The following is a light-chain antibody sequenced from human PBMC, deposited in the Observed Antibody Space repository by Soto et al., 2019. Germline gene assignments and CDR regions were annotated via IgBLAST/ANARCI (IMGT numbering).Light chain of an antibody. J-gene: IGKJ1*01. CDR3: QHYNSYSEA. CDR1: QSVLYSSNNKNY. CDR2: WAS. Sequence: DIVMTQSPDSLAVSLGERATINCKSSQSVLYSSNNKNYLAWYQQKPGQPPKLLIYWASTREFGVPDRFSGSGSGTDFTLTISSLQPDDFATYYCQHYNSYSEAFGQGTKVDIK. V-gene: IGKV4-1*01.